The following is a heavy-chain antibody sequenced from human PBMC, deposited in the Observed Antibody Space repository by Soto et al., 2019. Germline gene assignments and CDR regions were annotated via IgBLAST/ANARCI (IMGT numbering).Heavy chain of an antibody. V-gene: IGHV1-69*06. CDR1: GGTFSSYA. Sequence: VASVKVSCKASGGTFSSYAISWVRQAPGQGLEWMGGIIPIFGTANYAQKFQGRVTITADKSTSTAYMELSSLRSEDTAVYYCARDPRSIAARQGDYYYYGMDVWG. CDR3: ARDPRSIAARQGDYYYYGMDV. D-gene: IGHD6-6*01. J-gene: IGHJ6*02. CDR2: IIPIFGTA.